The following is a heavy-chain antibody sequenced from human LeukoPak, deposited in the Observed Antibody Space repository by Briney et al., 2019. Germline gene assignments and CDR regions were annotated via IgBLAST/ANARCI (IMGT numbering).Heavy chain of an antibody. CDR3: ARIFDRDI. CDR2: IHGTLGST. J-gene: IGHJ3*02. CDR1: GGPIRNSY. V-gene: IGHV4-4*07. D-gene: IGHD3-3*01. Sequence: PSETLSLICTVSGGPIRNSYWSWVRHSAGTGMQWIGRIHGTLGSTNHNPSLKSRVVMSLDTSSNQFSLRLSAMSAADTATYYCARIFDRDIWGQGTLATVSP.